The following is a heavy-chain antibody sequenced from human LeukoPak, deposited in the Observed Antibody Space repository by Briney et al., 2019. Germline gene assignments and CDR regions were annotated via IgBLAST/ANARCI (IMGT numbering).Heavy chain of an antibody. V-gene: IGHV3-48*04. D-gene: IGHD2-15*01. CDR1: GFTFSSYS. J-gene: IGHJ5*02. CDR2: ISSSGSTI. Sequence: PGGSLRLSCAASGFTFSSYSMNWVRQAPGKGLEWVSYISSSGSTIYYADSVKGRFTISRDNAKNSLYLQMNSLRAEDTAIYYCARDTRGRSGGSASWFDPWGQGTLVTVSS. CDR3: ARDTRGRSGGSASWFDP.